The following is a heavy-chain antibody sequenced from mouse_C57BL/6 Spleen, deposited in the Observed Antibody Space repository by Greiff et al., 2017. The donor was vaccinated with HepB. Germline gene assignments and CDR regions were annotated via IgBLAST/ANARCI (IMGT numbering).Heavy chain of an antibody. V-gene: IGHV14-4*01. CDR3: TTNYGSSTVF. CDR2: IDPENGDT. CDR1: GFNIKDDY. Sequence: EVQLQQSGAELVRPGASVKLSCTASGFNIKDDYMHWVKQRPEQGLEWIGWIDPENGDTEYASKFQGKATITADTSSNTAYLQLSSLTSEDTAVYYCTTNYGSSTVFWGTGTTVTVSS. J-gene: IGHJ1*03. D-gene: IGHD1-1*01.